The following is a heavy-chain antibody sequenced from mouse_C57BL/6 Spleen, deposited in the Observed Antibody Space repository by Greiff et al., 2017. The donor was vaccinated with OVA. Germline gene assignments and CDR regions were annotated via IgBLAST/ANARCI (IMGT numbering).Heavy chain of an antibody. V-gene: IGHV14-4*01. J-gene: IGHJ4*01. Sequence: EVQLVESGAELVRPGASVKLSCTASGFNIKDYYMHWVKQRPEQGLEWIGWFDPENGDTEYASKFQGKATITADTSSNTAYLQLSSLTSEDTAVYYCNTYYYGSSVMDYWGQGTSVTVSS. CDR2: FDPENGDT. D-gene: IGHD1-1*01. CDR3: NTYYYGSSVMDY. CDR1: GFNIKDYY.